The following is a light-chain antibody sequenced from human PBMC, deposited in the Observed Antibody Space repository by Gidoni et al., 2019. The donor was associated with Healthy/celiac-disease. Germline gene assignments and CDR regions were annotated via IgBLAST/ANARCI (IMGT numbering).Light chain of an antibody. CDR2: DVS. CDR3: SSYTSSLS. J-gene: IGLJ1*01. Sequence: SALTQPASVSGSPGQSITISCTGTSSDVGGYNYVSWYQQHPGKAPKLMIYDVSNRPSGVSNRFSGSKSGNTASLTISGLQAEDEADYYCSSYTSSLSFGTGTKVTVL. CDR1: SSDVGGYNY. V-gene: IGLV2-14*01.